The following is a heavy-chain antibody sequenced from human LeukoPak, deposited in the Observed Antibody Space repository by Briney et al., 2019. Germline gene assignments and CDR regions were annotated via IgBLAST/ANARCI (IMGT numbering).Heavy chain of an antibody. CDR1: GFTFSSYA. CDR2: ISGSGGST. J-gene: IGHJ5*02. Sequence: PGGSLRLSCAVSGFTFSSYAMSWVRQAPGKGLEWASAISGSGGSTYYADSVKGRFTISRDNSKNTLYLQMNSLRAEDTAVYYCAKKGERTTGKLTWFDPWGQGTLVTVSS. V-gene: IGHV3-23*01. CDR3: AKKGERTTGKLTWFDP. D-gene: IGHD1-1*01.